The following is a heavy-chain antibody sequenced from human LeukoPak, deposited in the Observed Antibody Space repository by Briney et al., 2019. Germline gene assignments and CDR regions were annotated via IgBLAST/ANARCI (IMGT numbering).Heavy chain of an antibody. CDR2: IIPILGIA. V-gene: IGHV1-69*04. CDR1: GYTFTGYY. D-gene: IGHD3-16*02. Sequence: ASVKVSCKASGYTFTGYYMHWVRQAPGQGLEWMGRIIPILGIANYAQKFQGRVTITADKSTSTAYMELSSLRSEDTAVYYCAREVSGDYVWGSYRPPLYYFDYWGQGTLVTVSS. J-gene: IGHJ4*02. CDR3: AREVSGDYVWGSYRPPLYYFDY.